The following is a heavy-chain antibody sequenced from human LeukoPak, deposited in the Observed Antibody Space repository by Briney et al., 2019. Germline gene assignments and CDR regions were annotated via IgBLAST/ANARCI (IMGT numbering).Heavy chain of an antibody. CDR3: ARDHYDILAAYSPPVRYFDY. Sequence: GGSLRLSCAASGFTFSSYWMSWVRQAPGKGLEWVATIKQDGSGKYYVDSVKGRFTISRDNAKNSLYLQMNSLRAEDTAVYFCARDHYDILAAYSPPVRYFDYWGQGTLVTVSS. CDR2: IKQDGSGK. J-gene: IGHJ4*02. D-gene: IGHD3-9*01. V-gene: IGHV3-7*01. CDR1: GFTFSSYW.